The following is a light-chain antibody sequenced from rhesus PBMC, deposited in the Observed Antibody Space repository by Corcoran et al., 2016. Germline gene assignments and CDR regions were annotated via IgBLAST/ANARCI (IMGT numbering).Light chain of an antibody. Sequence: EIVLAQSPAILSLSPGEIATLSCRSRQSVSSSLAWYQQKPWQAPRLLLHGAYNRATGIADRFRGSGSGTEFTLNLSNLVPEDFVVYYCPQYSNWPRTFGQGTKVEIK. V-gene: IGKV3-42*03. J-gene: IGKJ1*01. CDR1: QSVSSS. CDR2: GAY. CDR3: PQYSNWPRT.